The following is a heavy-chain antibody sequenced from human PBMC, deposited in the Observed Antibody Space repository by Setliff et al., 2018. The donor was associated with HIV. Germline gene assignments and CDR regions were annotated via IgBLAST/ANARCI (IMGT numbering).Heavy chain of an antibody. D-gene: IGHD3-22*01. CDR2: IYQSGST. V-gene: IGHV4-4*02. CDR3: ARPNYYDSGGYPDGFDI. CDR1: GGSISSSNW. J-gene: IGHJ3*02. Sequence: PSETLSLTCAVSGGSISSSNWWTWVRQPPGKGLEWIGEIYQSGSTSYNPSLKSRVTISVDKSKKQFSLKLSSVTAADTAVYYCARPNYYDSGGYPDGFDIWGQGTMVTVSS.